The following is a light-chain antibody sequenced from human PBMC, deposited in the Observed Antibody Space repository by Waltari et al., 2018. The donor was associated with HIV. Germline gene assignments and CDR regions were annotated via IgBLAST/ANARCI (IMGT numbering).Light chain of an antibody. V-gene: IGLV1-47*01. CDR2: RDN. CDR3: AAWDDILSGWV. CDR1: SANIGTT. Sequence: QSVLTQPPSASGAPGQRVTISCSGSSANIGTTVYWYQQLPGTAPKVRIYRDNQLPVGVPDRCAGSRSGTSASLDVIGLRSEDEANYICAAWDDILSGWVFGGGTKLTVL. J-gene: IGLJ3*02.